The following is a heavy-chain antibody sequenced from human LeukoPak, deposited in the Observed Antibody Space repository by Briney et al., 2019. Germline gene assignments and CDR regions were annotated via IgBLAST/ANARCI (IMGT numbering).Heavy chain of an antibody. V-gene: IGHV1-69*13. D-gene: IGHD6-19*01. J-gene: IGHJ4*02. CDR3: ATSRIAVAGTGLDY. Sequence: SVKVSCTASGGTFIRYAISWVRQAPGQGLEWTGGILPIIGTANYAQKFQGRVTITADESTSTAYMELSSLRSEDTAVYYCATSRIAVAGTGLDYWGQGTLVTVSS. CDR2: ILPIIGTA. CDR1: GGTFIRYA.